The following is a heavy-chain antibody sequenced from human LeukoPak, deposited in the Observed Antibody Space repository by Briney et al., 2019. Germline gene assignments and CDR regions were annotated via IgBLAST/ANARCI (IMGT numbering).Heavy chain of an antibody. V-gene: IGHV4-34*01. J-gene: IGHJ4*02. CDR3: ARTVEWFGELLDFDY. D-gene: IGHD3-10*01. CDR1: GGSFSGYY. Sequence: SETLSLTRAVYGGSFSGYYWSWIRQPPGKGLEWIGEINHSGSTNYNPSLKSRVTISVDTSKNQFSLKLSSVTAADTAVYYCARTVEWFGELLDFDYWGQGTLVTVSS. CDR2: INHSGST.